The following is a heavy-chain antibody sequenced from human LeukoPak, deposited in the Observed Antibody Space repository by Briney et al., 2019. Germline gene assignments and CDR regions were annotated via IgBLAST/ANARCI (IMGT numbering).Heavy chain of an antibody. Sequence: SETLSLTCTVSGGSISSSSYYWGWIRQPPGKGLEWLGSIYYSGSTYYNPSLKSRVTISVDTSKKQFSLKLSSVTAADTAVYYCARGRWELLRDDWFDPWGQGTLVTVAS. D-gene: IGHD1-26*01. CDR1: GGSISSSSYY. CDR2: IYYSGST. V-gene: IGHV4-39*07. CDR3: ARGRWELLRDDWFDP. J-gene: IGHJ5*02.